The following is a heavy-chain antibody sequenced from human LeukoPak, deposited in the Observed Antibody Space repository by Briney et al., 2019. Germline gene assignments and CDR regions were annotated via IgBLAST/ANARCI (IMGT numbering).Heavy chain of an antibody. Sequence: GGSLRLSCAVSGFTVSAHYMSWVRQAPGKGLECVSFIYTGGDTYYADSVKGRFTISRDNSKNTLYLQMNSLRAEDTAVYYCARGPGSRGIFDYWGQGTLVTVSS. J-gene: IGHJ4*02. D-gene: IGHD3-10*01. V-gene: IGHV3-53*01. CDR3: ARGPGSRGIFDY. CDR1: GFTVSAHY. CDR2: IYTGGDT.